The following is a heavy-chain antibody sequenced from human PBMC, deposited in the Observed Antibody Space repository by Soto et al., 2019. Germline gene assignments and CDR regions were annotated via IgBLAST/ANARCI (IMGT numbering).Heavy chain of an antibody. J-gene: IGHJ4*02. D-gene: IGHD3-22*01. Sequence: ASVKVSCKASGGTFSSYAISWVRRAPGQGLEWMGGIIPIFGTANYAQKFQGRVTITADESTSTAYMELSSLRSEDTAVYYCARTPRSSGYPEGYWGQGTLVTVSS. CDR3: ARTPRSSGYPEGY. CDR1: GGTFSSYA. V-gene: IGHV1-69*13. CDR2: IIPIFGTA.